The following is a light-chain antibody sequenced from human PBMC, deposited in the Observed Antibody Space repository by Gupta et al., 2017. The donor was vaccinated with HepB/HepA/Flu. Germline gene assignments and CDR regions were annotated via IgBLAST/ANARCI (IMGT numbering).Light chain of an antibody. CDR3: AAWDDSLNGV. CDR2: SNN. J-gene: IGLJ3*02. CDR1: SSNIGSNT. V-gene: IGLV1-44*01. Sequence: QSVLTQPPSASGTPGQRVTISCSGSSSNIGSNTVNWYQQLPGTAPKVLIYSNNHRPSGVPDRFSGSKSGTSASLAISGLQSEDEADYYCAAWDDSLNGVFGGGTKLTV.